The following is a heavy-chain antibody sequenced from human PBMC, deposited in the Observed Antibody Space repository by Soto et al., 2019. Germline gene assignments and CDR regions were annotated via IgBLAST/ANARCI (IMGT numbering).Heavy chain of an antibody. D-gene: IGHD5-12*01. V-gene: IGHV3-64*01. Sequence: EVQLVESGGGLVQPGGSLRLSCAASGFTFSSYAMHWVRQAPGKGLEYVSAISSNGGSTYYANSVKGRFTISRDNSKNTLYLDMGSLRAEDMVVYYCARGREYSLRRPWANRGAFAIWGQGTMVTVSS. J-gene: IGHJ3*02. CDR2: ISSNGGST. CDR3: ARGREYSLRRPWANRGAFAI. CDR1: GFTFSSYA.